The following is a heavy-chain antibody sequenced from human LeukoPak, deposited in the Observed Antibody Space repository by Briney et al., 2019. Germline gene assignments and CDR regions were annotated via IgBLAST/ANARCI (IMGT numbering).Heavy chain of an antibody. CDR1: GGSINLYY. J-gene: IGHJ4*02. D-gene: IGHD3-10*01. Sequence: PSETLSLTCTVSGGSINLYYWHWMRQPPGKGLEWIGHTFYSGNAKYNPSLESRVTISVDRSKNQISLNLNSVTAADTAVYYCARRMVRGVIIGGLDYWGQGTLVTVSS. V-gene: IGHV4-59*01. CDR2: TFYSGNA. CDR3: ARRMVRGVIIGGLDY.